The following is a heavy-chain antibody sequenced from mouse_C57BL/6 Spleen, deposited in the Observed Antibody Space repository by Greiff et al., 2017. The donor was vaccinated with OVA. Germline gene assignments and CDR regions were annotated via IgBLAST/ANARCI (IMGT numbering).Heavy chain of an antibody. CDR3: ARSPIYDGYYAMDY. Sequence: VQLQQPGAELVKPGASVKLSCKASGYTFTSYWMHWVKQRPGQGLEWIGMIHPNSGSTNYNEKFKSKATLTVDKSSSTAYMQLSSLTSEDSAVYYCARSPIYDGYYAMDYWGQGTSVTVSS. D-gene: IGHD2-3*01. CDR1: GYTFTSYW. J-gene: IGHJ4*01. V-gene: IGHV1-64*01. CDR2: IHPNSGST.